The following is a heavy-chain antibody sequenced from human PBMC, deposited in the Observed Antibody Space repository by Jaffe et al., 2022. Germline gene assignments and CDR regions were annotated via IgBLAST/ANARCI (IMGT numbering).Heavy chain of an antibody. J-gene: IGHJ4*02. Sequence: EVQLLESGGGLVQPGGSLRLSCAASGFTFSSYAMSWVRQAPGKGLEWVSAISGSGGSTYYADSVKGRFTISRDNSKNTLYLQMNSLRAEDTAVYYCAKGPIVVVVAATPSPDYWGQGTLVTVSS. CDR2: ISGSGGST. D-gene: IGHD2-15*01. CDR1: GFTFSSYA. V-gene: IGHV3-23*01. CDR3: AKGPIVVVVAATPSPDY.